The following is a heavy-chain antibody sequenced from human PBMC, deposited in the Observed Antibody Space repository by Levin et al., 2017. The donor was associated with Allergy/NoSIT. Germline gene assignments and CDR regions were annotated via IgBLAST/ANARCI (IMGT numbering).Heavy chain of an antibody. CDR1: AYTFTGYY. V-gene: IGHV1-2*02. D-gene: IGHD6-13*01. CDR2: INPNSGDT. Sequence: GASVKVSCKASAYTFTGYYMHWVRQAPGQGLEWMGWINPNSGDTNYAQKFQDRVTMTRDTSISTAYMEVSRLKSDDTAVYYCARGGISWYGPSDYWGQGTLVTVSS. J-gene: IGHJ4*02. CDR3: ARGGISWYGPSDY.